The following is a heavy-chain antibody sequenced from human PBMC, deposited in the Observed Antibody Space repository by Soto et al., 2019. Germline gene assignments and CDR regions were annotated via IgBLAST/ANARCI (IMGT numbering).Heavy chain of an antibody. Sequence: PSETLSLTCSIYSGTFSGYYWSWIRQPPGRGLEWIGEISQSGNTNYSPSLKSRGSISIDTSKKQFSLNLASVSAADTAVYYCARAPKVSGSSQTRPDFWGQGTLVNVSS. J-gene: IGHJ4*02. V-gene: IGHV4-34*01. CDR3: ARAPKVSGSSQTRPDF. CDR1: SGTFSGYY. CDR2: ISQSGNT. D-gene: IGHD6-6*01.